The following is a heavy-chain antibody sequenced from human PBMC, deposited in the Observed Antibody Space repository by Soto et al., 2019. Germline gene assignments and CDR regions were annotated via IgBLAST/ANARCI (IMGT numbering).Heavy chain of an antibody. CDR1: GYIFINYY. J-gene: IGHJ3*02. D-gene: IGHD2-21*01. V-gene: IGHV1-46*01. CDR2: INPSGGDT. Sequence: GASVKVSCKASGYIFINYYLHWVRQAPGQGLEWMGIINPSGGDTIYSQKFQGRVTMTWDTATRTGFVELSRLRSEDTAVYYCARARQVGYSSPFDIWGQGTMVTVSS. CDR3: ARARQVGYSSPFDI.